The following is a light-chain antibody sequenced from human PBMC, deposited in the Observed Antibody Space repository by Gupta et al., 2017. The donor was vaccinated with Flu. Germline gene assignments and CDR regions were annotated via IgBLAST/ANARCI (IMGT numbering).Light chain of an antibody. CDR3: RNWSAGILV. CDR1: SGHSHYA. CDR2: MVRDGSH. V-gene: IGLV4-69*01. Sequence: QFMVTQSPSASASLGASVKLTCTLSSGHSHYAIAWHQQHPERGPPPFLMMMVRDGSHYKGDGIPDRVSGSRSAGALSITISSLQSDDESYYYSRNWSAGILVFGGGTKVTVL. J-gene: IGLJ2*01.